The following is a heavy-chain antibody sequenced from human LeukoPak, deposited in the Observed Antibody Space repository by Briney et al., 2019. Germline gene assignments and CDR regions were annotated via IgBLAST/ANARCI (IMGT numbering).Heavy chain of an antibody. CDR3: ARTTYCGGDCPGGYFDY. CDR2: IIPILGIA. D-gene: IGHD2-21*02. Sequence: SVKVSCKASGGTFSSYAISWVRQAPGQGLEWMGRIIPILGIANYAQRFQGRVTITADKSTSTAYMELSSLRSEDTAVYYCARTTYCGGDCPGGYFDYWGQGTLVTVSS. CDR1: GGTFSSYA. V-gene: IGHV1-69*04. J-gene: IGHJ4*02.